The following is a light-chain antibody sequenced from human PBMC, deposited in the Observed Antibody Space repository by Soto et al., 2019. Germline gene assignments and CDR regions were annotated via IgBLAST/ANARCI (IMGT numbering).Light chain of an antibody. Sequence: QSALTQPASVSGSPGQSITISCTGTGSDAGGYNYVSWYQQHPGKAPKLMIYEVNKRPSGVPDRFSGSKSGNTASLTVSGLQAEDEADYYCSSYAGSSNVFGTGTKLTVL. V-gene: IGLV2-8*01. J-gene: IGLJ1*01. CDR1: GSDAGGYNY. CDR3: SSYAGSSNV. CDR2: EVN.